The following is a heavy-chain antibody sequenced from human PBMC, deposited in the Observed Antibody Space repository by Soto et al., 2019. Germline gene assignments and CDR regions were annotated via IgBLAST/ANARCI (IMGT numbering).Heavy chain of an antibody. J-gene: IGHJ4*02. CDR2: IYYSGST. CDR3: ARVRSGPRTYYFDY. CDR1: GDSISSRSYY. V-gene: IGHV4-39*07. Sequence: SETLSLTCTVTGDSISSRSYYWGWIRQPPGKGLEWIGSIYYSGSTNYNPSLKSRVTISVDTSKNQFSLKLSSVTAADTAVYYCARVRSGPRTYYFDYWGQGTLVTVSS. D-gene: IGHD3-3*01.